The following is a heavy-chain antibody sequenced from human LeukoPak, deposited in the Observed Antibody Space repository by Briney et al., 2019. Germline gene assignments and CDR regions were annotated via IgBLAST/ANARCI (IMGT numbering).Heavy chain of an antibody. Sequence: AAVKVSCKASGYTFTSYGISWVRQAPGQGLEWVGWISAYDGDTNYAQELQGRLTMTTDTSTSTAYMEPRSLRSDDTAVYYCARDYHYFDSSDWEDCFDPWGQGTLVAVSS. CDR1: GYTFTSYG. V-gene: IGHV1-18*01. CDR3: ARDYHYFDSSDWEDCFDP. J-gene: IGHJ5*02. CDR2: ISAYDGDT. D-gene: IGHD3-22*01.